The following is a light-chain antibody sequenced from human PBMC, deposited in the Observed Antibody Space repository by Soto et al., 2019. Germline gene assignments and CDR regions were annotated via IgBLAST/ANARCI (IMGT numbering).Light chain of an antibody. CDR2: RAS. CDR3: QQYHNLWT. CDR1: HSVYSN. J-gene: IGKJ1*01. Sequence: EIVMTQSPATLSVSPGERATLSCTASHSVYSNVAWFQQRPGQAPRLLIYRASTRATGTPARFSGSGSGTEFTLTITSLQSEDFAPYYCQQYHNLWTFGQGTEVEIK. V-gene: IGKV3-15*01.